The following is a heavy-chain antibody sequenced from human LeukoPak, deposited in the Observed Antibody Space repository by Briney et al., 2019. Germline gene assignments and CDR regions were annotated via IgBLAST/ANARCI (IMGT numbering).Heavy chain of an antibody. Sequence: VGSVRLPCAASGFTGSNYAMRWSRQAPGKGLEWVSAISGSGGSTYYEDSVKGRFTISRDNSKNTLYLQMNSLRAEDTAVYYCAKDGPDTAMVTGPDYWGQGTLVTVSS. V-gene: IGHV3-23*01. D-gene: IGHD5-18*01. CDR2: ISGSGGST. CDR1: GFTGSNYA. J-gene: IGHJ4*02. CDR3: AKDGPDTAMVTGPDY.